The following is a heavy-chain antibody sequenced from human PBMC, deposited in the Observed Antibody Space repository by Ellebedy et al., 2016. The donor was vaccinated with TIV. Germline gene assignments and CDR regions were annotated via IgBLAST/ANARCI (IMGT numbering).Heavy chain of an antibody. CDR1: SGSISSDY. CDR2: IYYSGTT. V-gene: IGHV4-59*01. J-gene: IGHJ4*02. Sequence: MPSETLSLTCPVSSGSISSDYWSWLRQPPGKGLEWIGYIYYSGTTNYNPSLKSRVTISLDTSKNQFSLKLSSVTAADTAVYYCAKGAGWYNYWGQGTLVTVSS. D-gene: IGHD6-19*01. CDR3: AKGAGWYNY.